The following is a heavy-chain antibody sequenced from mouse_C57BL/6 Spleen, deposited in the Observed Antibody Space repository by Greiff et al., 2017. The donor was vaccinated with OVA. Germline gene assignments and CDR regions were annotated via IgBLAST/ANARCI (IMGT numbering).Heavy chain of an antibody. J-gene: IGHJ3*01. Sequence: VQLQQSGAELVKPGASVKLSCKASGYTFTSYWMQWVKQRPGQGLEWIGEIDPSDSYTNYNQKFKGKATLTVDTSSSTAYMQLSSLTSEDSAVYYCALRSRGFAYWGQGTLVTVSA. CDR2: IDPSDSYT. CDR1: GYTFTSYW. CDR3: ALRSRGFAY. V-gene: IGHV1-50*01.